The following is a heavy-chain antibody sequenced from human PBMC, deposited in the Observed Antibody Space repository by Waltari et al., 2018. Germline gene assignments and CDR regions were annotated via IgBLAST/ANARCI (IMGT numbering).Heavy chain of an antibody. Sequence: EVQLLASGGGLVQPGGSLSLSCSASGFHFSNYALRRVRQAPGQGLGWVSAVGERDGKTYYADSVNGRFAISRDDSRATVYLQMNSLRAEDTAVYYCAKEQWDGAAVAGHFDYWGQGTLVTVSS. J-gene: IGHJ4*02. CDR2: VGERDGKT. CDR1: GFHFSNYA. CDR3: AKEQWDGAAVAGHFDY. V-gene: IGHV3-23*01. D-gene: IGHD6-19*01.